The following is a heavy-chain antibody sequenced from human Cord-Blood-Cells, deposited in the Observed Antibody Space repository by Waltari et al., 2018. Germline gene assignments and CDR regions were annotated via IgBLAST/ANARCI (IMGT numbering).Heavy chain of an antibody. J-gene: IGHJ5*02. D-gene: IGHD6-6*01. Sequence: VQLQQWGAGLLKPSETLSLTRAVYGASFGGHYWRWILQPPGKGREWIGEINHCGSTNYNPSLKSRVTISVDTSKNQFSLKLSSVTAADTAVYYCARGSGYSSSSWFDPWGQGTLVTVSS. CDR3: ARGSGYSSSSWFDP. CDR2: INHCGST. CDR1: GASFGGHY. V-gene: IGHV4-34*01.